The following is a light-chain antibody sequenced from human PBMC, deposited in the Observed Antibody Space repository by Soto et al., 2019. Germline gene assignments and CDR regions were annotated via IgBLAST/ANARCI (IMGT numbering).Light chain of an antibody. J-gene: IGKJ1*01. CDR1: QSVSSN. V-gene: IGKV3-15*01. CDR3: LQYHNLWA. CDR2: GAS. Sequence: EIVRTQSPATLSVSPGERATLSCRASQSVSSNLAWYQQKPGQAPRLLIYGASTRAPGIPARFSGSGSGTESTLTISSLQSEDFTVYSCLQYHNLWAFGQGTKVDIK.